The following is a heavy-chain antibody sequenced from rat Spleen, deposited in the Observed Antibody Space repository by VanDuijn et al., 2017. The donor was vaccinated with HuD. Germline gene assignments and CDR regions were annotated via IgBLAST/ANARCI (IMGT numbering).Heavy chain of an antibody. CDR2: ITNTGGSI. D-gene: IGHD1-11*01. CDR3: ATEGAYYGGYLPFAY. CDR1: GFTFGVYG. Sequence: EVQLVESGGGLVQPGRSMKLSCVASGFTFGVYGMHWIRQAPGKGLEWVASITNTGGSIYYPDSVKGRFTISRDPAQNTLYLQMDSLRSEDTATYYCATEGAYYGGYLPFAYWGQGTLVTVSS. J-gene: IGHJ3*01. V-gene: IGHV5-19*01.